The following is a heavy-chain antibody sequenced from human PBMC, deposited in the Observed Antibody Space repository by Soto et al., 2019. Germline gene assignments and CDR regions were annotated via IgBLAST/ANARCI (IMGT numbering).Heavy chain of an antibody. CDR1: GFTFGRHG. Sequence: QVQLVESGGGVVQPGGSLRLSCAASGFTFGRHGMHWVRQAPGKGLEWVAVIGSDGRRDSYADSVKGRFTISRDNGQNTLYLQMNSLRVEDTAVYYCARDDDYGDNGLDYWGQGTLVTVSS. D-gene: IGHD4-17*01. CDR2: IGSDGRRD. J-gene: IGHJ4*02. CDR3: ARDDDYGDNGLDY. V-gene: IGHV3-33*01.